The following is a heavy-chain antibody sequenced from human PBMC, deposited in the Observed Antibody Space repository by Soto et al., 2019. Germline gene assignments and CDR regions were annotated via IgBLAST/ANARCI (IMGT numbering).Heavy chain of an antibody. CDR1: GGSISSYY. CDR2: IYYSGST. V-gene: IGHV4-59*01. J-gene: IGHJ4*02. Sequence: PSETLSLTCTVSGGSISSYYWSWIRQPPGKGLEWIGYIYYSGSTNYNPSLKSRVTISVDTSKNQFSLKLSSVTAADTAVYYCARAIAEYFDYWGQGTLVTVSS. CDR3: ARAIAEYFDY.